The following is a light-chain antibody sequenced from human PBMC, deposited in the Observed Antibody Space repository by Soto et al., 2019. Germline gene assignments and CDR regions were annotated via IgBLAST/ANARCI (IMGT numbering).Light chain of an antibody. CDR1: QSVSSY. J-gene: IGKJ1*01. V-gene: IGKV3-11*01. CDR2: DAS. CDR3: QQYTAWPPWT. Sequence: IVLTQSPATLSLSPGETATLSCRASQSVSSYLAWYQQKPGQAPRLLSYDASNRATGIPARFSGSGSGTDFTLTIRTLEPEDFAIYYCQQYTAWPPWTFGQGTKVDIK.